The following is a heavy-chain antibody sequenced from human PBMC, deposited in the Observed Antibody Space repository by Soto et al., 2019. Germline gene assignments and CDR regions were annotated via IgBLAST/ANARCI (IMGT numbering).Heavy chain of an antibody. CDR2: IIPIFGTA. D-gene: IGHD3-22*01. CDR1: GGTFSSYA. CDR3: ARERGYYDSSGYYYVDY. Sequence: VASVKVSCKASGGTFSSYAISWVRQAPGQGLEWMGGIIPIFGTANYAQKFQGRVTITADESTSTAYMELSSLRSEDTAVYYCARERGYYDSSGYYYVDYWGQGTLVTVS. J-gene: IGHJ4*02. V-gene: IGHV1-69*13.